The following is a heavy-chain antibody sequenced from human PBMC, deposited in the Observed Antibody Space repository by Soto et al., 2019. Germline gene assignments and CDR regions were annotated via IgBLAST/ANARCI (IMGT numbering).Heavy chain of an antibody. Sequence: QVTLKESGPVLVKPTETLTLTCTVSGFSLSNARMGVSWIRQPPGKALEWLAHIFSNDEKSYSTSLKSRLTSCNDTSKRQVVLTMTNMEPVDTARYYCARIRFGDGYNYGSSLFFDYWGQGTLVTVSS. CDR1: GFSLSNARMG. J-gene: IGHJ4*02. V-gene: IGHV2-26*01. CDR2: IFSNDEK. D-gene: IGHD5-12*01. CDR3: ARIRFGDGYNYGSSLFFDY.